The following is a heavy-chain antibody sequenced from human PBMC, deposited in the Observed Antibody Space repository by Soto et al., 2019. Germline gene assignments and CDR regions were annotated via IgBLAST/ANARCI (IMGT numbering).Heavy chain of an antibody. Sequence: GGSLRLSCAASGFTFSSYWMSWVRQAPGKGLEWVANIKQDGSEKYYVDSVKGRFTISRDNAKNSLYLQMDSLRAEDTAVYYCARTLLEQLWGGYNWFDPWGQGTLVTVSS. J-gene: IGHJ5*02. CDR1: GFTFSSYW. V-gene: IGHV3-7*01. CDR2: IKQDGSEK. CDR3: ARTLLEQLWGGYNWFDP. D-gene: IGHD6-6*01.